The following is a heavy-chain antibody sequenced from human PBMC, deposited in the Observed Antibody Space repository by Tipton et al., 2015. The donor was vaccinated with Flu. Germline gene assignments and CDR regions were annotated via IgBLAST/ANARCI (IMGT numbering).Heavy chain of an antibody. V-gene: IGHV6-1*01. Sequence: GLVKPSQTLSLTCAISGDSVSSNTAAWNWIRQSPSRGLEWLGRTYYRSKWYDDYAESVKSRIIINPDTSKNQFSLQLNSVTPEDTAVYYCARELRGKIAAAGLQYRGVFDFWGQGTLVTVSS. CDR3: ARELRGKIAAAGLQYRGVFDF. J-gene: IGHJ4*02. CDR1: GDSVSSNTAA. CDR2: TYYRSKWYD. D-gene: IGHD6-13*01.